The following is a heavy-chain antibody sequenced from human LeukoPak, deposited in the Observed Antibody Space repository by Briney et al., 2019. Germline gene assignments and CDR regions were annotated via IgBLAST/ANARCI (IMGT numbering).Heavy chain of an antibody. CDR3: ARHYDSSGYYRPAFDI. CDR1: GGSISSSSYY. D-gene: IGHD3-22*01. Sequence: SETLSLTCTVSGGSISSSSYYWGWLRQPPGKGLEWIGSIYYSGSTYYNPSLKSRVTISVDTSKNQFSLKLSSVTAADTAVYYCARHYDSSGYYRPAFDIWGQGTMVTVSS. CDR2: IYYSGST. J-gene: IGHJ3*02. V-gene: IGHV4-39*01.